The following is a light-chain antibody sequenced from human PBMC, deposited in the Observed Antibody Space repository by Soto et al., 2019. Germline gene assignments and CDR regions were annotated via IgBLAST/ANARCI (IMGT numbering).Light chain of an antibody. Sequence: ELTQPPSMSVAPGQTARITCGGTNIGSKTVHWYQQKAGQAPVLVVYDDSDRPSGIPERFSGSNSGNTATLTISRVEAGDEADYYCQVWDVSTVHYVFGTGTKVTVL. CDR1: NIGSKT. J-gene: IGLJ1*01. V-gene: IGLV3-21*02. CDR2: DDS. CDR3: QVWDVSTVHYV.